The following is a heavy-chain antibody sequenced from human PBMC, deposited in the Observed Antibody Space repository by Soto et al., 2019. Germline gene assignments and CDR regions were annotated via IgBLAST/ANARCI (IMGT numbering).Heavy chain of an antibody. D-gene: IGHD1-1*01. Sequence: GGSLRLSCTASGFSISDYRLHWVRQAPGKGLEWVSSISRSSKYIYDADSVNGRFTISRDNAKNSLFLQMNSLGAEDTAVYYCARARREQLGGVDCWGRGTLVTVSS. CDR3: ARARREQLGGVDC. V-gene: IGHV3-21*01. CDR1: GFSISDYR. CDR2: ISRSSKYI. J-gene: IGHJ4*02.